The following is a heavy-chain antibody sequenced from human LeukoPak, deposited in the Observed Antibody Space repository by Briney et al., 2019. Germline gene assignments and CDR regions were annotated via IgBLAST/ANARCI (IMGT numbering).Heavy chain of an antibody. CDR2: IWYDGSNK. V-gene: IGHV3-33*01. J-gene: IGHJ4*02. CDR3: ARANGGSYYQGDFDY. CDR1: GFTFSSYG. Sequence: GGSLRLSCAASGFTFSSYGMHWVRQAPDKGLEWVAVIWYDGSNKYYADSVKGRFTISRDNSKNTLYLQMNSLRAEDTAVYYCARANGGSYYQGDFDYWGQGTLVTVSS. D-gene: IGHD1-26*01.